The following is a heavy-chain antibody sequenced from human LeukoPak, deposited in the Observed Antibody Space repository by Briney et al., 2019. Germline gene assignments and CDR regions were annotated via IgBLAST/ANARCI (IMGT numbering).Heavy chain of an antibody. Sequence: GESLRLSCAASGFTFSSYSMNWVRQAPGKGLEWVSYISSIGTTIYYADSVKGRFTISRDNAKNSLYLQMNSLRAEDTAVYYCARGERGDYWGQGTLVTVSS. CDR2: ISSIGTTI. CDR1: GFTFSSYS. V-gene: IGHV3-48*04. CDR3: ARGERGDY. D-gene: IGHD1-26*01. J-gene: IGHJ4*02.